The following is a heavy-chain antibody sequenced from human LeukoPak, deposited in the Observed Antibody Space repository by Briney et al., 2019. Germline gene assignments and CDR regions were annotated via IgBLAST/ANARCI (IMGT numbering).Heavy chain of an antibody. CDR3: ARELWSGRSAAFDI. J-gene: IGHJ3*02. Sequence: GGSLRLSCAASGFTFSAYDMNWVRQAPGKGMQWVSSISMTSTYIKYADSFKGRFTISRDNANNSLYLHMNSLRADDTAVYYCARELWSGRSAAFDIWGLGTIVTVSS. CDR1: GFTFSAYD. CDR2: ISMTSTYI. V-gene: IGHV3-21*01. D-gene: IGHD3-3*01.